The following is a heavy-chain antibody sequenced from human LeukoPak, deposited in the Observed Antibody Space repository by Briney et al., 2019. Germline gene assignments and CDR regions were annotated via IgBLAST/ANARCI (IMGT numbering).Heavy chain of an antibody. CDR2: INTNTGNP. V-gene: IGHV7-4-1*02. CDR1: GYTFTSYA. CDR3: ARASSQQWLVLSQRDYDAFDI. Sequence: GASVKVSCKASGYTFTSYAMNWVRQAPGQGLEWMGWINTNTGNPTYAQGFTGRFVFSLDTSVSTAYLQISSLKAEDTAVYYCARASSQQWLVLSQRDYDAFDIWGQGTMVTVSS. D-gene: IGHD6-19*01. J-gene: IGHJ3*02.